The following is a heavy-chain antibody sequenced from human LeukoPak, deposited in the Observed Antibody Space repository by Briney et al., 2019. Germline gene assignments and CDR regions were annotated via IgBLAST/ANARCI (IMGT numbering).Heavy chain of an antibody. J-gene: IGHJ1*01. CDR2: NNHSGST. V-gene: IGHV4-34*01. CDR1: GGPFSGYH. Sequence: WETLDLIFAVYGGPFSGYHWTWIPQAPGKGPEGIGENNHSGSTNYNPSLNCRVTISIDTSKNQFSLTLSSVTAAATAVYYCARACNSGFPPSKHWGQGTLVTVSS. CDR3: ARACNSGFPPSKH. D-gene: IGHD3-10*01.